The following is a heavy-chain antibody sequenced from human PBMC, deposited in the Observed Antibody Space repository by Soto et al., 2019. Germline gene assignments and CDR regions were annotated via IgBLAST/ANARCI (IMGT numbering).Heavy chain of an antibody. Sequence: GPSVKVSCKVSGYTLTELSMHWVRQAPGKGLEWKGGFDPEDGETIYAQKFQGRVTMTEDTSTDTAYMELSSLRSEDTAVYYCAKVNERYYYYCGMDVWGQGNTVIVPS. D-gene: IGHD1-1*01. CDR1: GYTLTELS. V-gene: IGHV1-24*01. J-gene: IGHJ6*02. CDR2: FDPEDGET. CDR3: AKVNERYYYYCGMDV.